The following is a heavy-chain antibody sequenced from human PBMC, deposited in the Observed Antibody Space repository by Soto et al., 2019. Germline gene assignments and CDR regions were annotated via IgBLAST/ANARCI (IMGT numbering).Heavy chain of an antibody. V-gene: IGHV3-21*01. D-gene: IGHD5-18*01. CDR1: GFTFSSYS. CDR2: ISSSSSYI. CDR3: ARERYSYGLLDY. Sequence: EVQLVESGGGLVKPGGSLRLSCAASGFTFSSYSMNWVRQAPGKGLEWVSSISSSSSYIYYADSVKGRFTISRDNAKNSLYLQMNSLRADDTAVYYCARERYSYGLLDYWGQGTLVTVSS. J-gene: IGHJ4*02.